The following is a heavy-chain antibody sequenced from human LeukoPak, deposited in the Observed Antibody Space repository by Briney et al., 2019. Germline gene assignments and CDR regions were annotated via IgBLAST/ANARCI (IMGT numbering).Heavy chain of an antibody. D-gene: IGHD6-6*01. Sequence: SETLSLTCTVSGGSISSYYWSWIRQPAGKGLEWIGRIYTSGSTNYDPSLKSRVTMSVDTSKNQFSLKLSSVTAADTAVYYCARGGYSSSSFDYWGQGTLVTVSS. J-gene: IGHJ4*02. CDR1: GGSISSYY. CDR3: ARGGYSSSSFDY. CDR2: IYTSGST. V-gene: IGHV4-4*07.